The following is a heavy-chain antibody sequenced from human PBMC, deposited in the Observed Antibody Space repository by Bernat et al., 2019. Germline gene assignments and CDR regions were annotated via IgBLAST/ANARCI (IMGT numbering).Heavy chain of an antibody. Sequence: QVQLVESGGGVVQPGRSLRLSCAASGFTFSSYGMHWVRQAPGKGLEWVAVISYDGSNKYYADSVKGRFTISRDNSKNTLYLQMNSLRAEDTAVYYCARDGRYYYYYMDVWGKGTTVTVSS. CDR1: GFTFSSYG. V-gene: IGHV3-30*03. CDR2: ISYDGSNK. CDR3: ARDGRYYYYYMDV. J-gene: IGHJ6*03.